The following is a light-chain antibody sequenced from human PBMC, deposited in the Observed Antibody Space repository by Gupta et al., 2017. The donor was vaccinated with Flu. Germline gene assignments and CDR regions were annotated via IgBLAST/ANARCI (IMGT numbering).Light chain of an antibody. CDR3: QQAISYPIT. Sequence: MTQSPPSVSASVGDRVTITCRASQGVNRWLAWYQQKPGKAPNLLIYATSSLQSGVPSRFSGSGSGTDFTLTISSLHPEDFATYYCQQAISYPITFGRGTKVDIK. CDR1: QGVNRW. V-gene: IGKV1-12*01. CDR2: ATS. J-gene: IGKJ4*01.